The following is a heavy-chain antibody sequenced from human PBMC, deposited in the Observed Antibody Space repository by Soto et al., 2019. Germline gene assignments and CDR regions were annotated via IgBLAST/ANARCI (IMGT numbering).Heavy chain of an antibody. Sequence: SVKVSCKASGFTFRTSAVQWVRQARGQRLEWIGWIVVGSGNTNYAQKFQERVTITRDMSTSTAYMELSSLTSEDTAVYSCAAPSTSFLAYWGQGTLVTSPQ. D-gene: IGHD6-6*01. CDR2: IVVGSGNT. J-gene: IGHJ4*02. CDR3: AAPSTSFLAY. CDR1: GFTFRTSA. V-gene: IGHV1-58*01.